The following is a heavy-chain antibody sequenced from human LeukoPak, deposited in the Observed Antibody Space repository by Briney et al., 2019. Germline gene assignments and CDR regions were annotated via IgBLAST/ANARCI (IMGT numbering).Heavy chain of an antibody. CDR2: TYDSGST. CDR1: GGSISSSNW. Sequence: PSETLSLTCAVSGGSISSSNWWSWVRQPPGKGLEWIGETYDSGSTKYNPSLKSRVTISVDTSKNQFSLKLSSVTAADTAVYYCARHEIFHGWNDYRSRRRNWFDPWGQGTLVTVSS. J-gene: IGHJ5*02. V-gene: IGHV4-4*02. D-gene: IGHD1-1*01. CDR3: ARHEIFHGWNDYRSRRRNWFDP.